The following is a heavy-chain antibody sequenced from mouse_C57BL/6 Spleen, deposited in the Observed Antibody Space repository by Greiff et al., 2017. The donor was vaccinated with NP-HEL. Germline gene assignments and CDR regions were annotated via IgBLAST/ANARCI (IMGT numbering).Heavy chain of an antibody. V-gene: IGHV1-42*01. CDR2: INPSTGGT. CDR3: ARYYRFDY. D-gene: IGHD2-14*01. Sequence: EVQLQQSGPELVKPGASVKISCKASGYSFTGYYMNWVKQSPEKSLEWIGEINPSTGGTTYNQKFKAKATLTVDKSSSTAYMQLKSLTSEDSAVYYCARYYRFDYWGQGTTLTV. CDR1: GYSFTGYY. J-gene: IGHJ2*01.